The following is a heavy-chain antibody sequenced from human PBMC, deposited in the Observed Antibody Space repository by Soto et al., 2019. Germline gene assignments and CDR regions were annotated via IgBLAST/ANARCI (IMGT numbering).Heavy chain of an antibody. CDR1: GFTFSNAW. Sequence: EVQLVESGGGLVKPGGSLRLCCAASGFTFSNAWMSWVRQAPGKGLEWVGRIKSKTDGGTTDYAAPVKGRFTISRDDSKNTLYLQMNSLKTEDTAVYYCTTDPPSGYCTNGVCYTPVDYWGQGTLVTVSS. CDR2: IKSKTDGGTT. D-gene: IGHD2-8*01. V-gene: IGHV3-15*01. CDR3: TTDPPSGYCTNGVCYTPVDY. J-gene: IGHJ4*02.